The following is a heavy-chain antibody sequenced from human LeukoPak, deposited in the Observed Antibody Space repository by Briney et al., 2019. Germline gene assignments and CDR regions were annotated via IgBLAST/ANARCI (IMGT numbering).Heavy chain of an antibody. D-gene: IGHD5/OR15-5a*01. CDR3: ARDQSLRLDPAFDI. CDR1: GFHFHSYS. J-gene: IGHJ3*02. V-gene: IGHV3-21*01. CDR2: IPRIRTNI. Sequence: RLSRAASGFHFHSYSMNWVRQAPGKWLEWVSSIPRIRTNIYYADSVKGRFTISRDNAKNSLSLQMNSLRAEDTAVYYCARDQSLRLDPAFDIWGQG.